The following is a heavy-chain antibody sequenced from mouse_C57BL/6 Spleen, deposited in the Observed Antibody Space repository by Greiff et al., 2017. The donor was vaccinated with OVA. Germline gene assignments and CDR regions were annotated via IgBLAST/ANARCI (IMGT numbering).Heavy chain of an antibody. J-gene: IGHJ3*01. D-gene: IGHD1-1*01. CDR1: GYTFTSYW. CDR2: INPSNGGT. CDR3: ARWYYGSSYDAY. V-gene: IGHV1-53*01. Sequence: QVHVKQPGTELVKPGASVKLSCKASGYTFTSYWMHWVKQRPGQGLEWIGNINPSNGGTNYNEKFKSKATLTVDKSSSTAYMQLSSLTSEDSAVYYCARWYYGSSYDAYWGQGTLVTVSA.